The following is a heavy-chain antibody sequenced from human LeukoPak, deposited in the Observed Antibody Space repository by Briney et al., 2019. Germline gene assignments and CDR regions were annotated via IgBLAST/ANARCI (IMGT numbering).Heavy chain of an antibody. CDR3: ARGGGLDV. CDR2: IISDGSSA. CDR1: GFTFSDYW. D-gene: IGHD3-16*01. J-gene: IGHJ6*02. V-gene: IGHV3-74*01. Sequence: GGSLRLSCAASGFTFSDYWMHWVRQVPGKGLVWVSRIISDGSSATYADSVKGRFTMSRDNAKNSLYLQMSNLRAEDTAVYFCARGGGLDVWGQGATVTVSS.